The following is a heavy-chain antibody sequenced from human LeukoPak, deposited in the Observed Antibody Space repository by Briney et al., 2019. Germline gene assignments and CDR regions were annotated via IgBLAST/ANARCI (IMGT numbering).Heavy chain of an antibody. CDR3: AKAYSSDWWRPFDY. CDR1: GFTFSSYA. CDR2: VSGSGSSL. D-gene: IGHD6-19*01. Sequence: ERSLRLSCAASGFTFSSYAMTPIRQAPRKVLEHVASVSGSGSSLDYADSVKGRLTISRDNSKNTLYLQMNTLRVEDTAVYYCAKAYSSDWWRPFDYWGQGTLVTVSS. V-gene: IGHV3-23*01. J-gene: IGHJ4*02.